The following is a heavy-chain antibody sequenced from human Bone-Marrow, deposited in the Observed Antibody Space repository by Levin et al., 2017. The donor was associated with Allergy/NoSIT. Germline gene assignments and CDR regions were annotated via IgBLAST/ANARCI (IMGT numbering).Heavy chain of an antibody. V-gene: IGHV3-33*01. J-gene: IGHJ4*02. CDR3: ARGGELTRYFYKVDTAMVSTGSHFDY. Sequence: SCAASGFTFSSYGMHWVRQAPGKGLEWVAVIWYDGSNKYYADSVKGRFTISRDNSKNTLYLQMNSLRAEDTAVYYCARGGELTRYFYKVDTAMVSTGSHFDYWGQGTLVTVSS. CDR2: IWYDGSNK. D-gene: IGHD5-18*01. CDR1: GFTFSSYG.